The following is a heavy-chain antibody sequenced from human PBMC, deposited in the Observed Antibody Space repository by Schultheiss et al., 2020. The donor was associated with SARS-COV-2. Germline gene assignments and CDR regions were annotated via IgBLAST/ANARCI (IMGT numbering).Heavy chain of an antibody. CDR2: INPNSGGT. CDR3: ARDGVAAADTGGY. Sequence: ASVKVSCKASEYAFTDNFIHWVRQAPGQGLEWMGRINPNSGGTNYAQKFQGRVTMTRDTSISTAYMELSRLRSDDTAVYYCARDGVAAADTGGYWGQGTLVTVSS. V-gene: IGHV1-2*06. D-gene: IGHD6-13*01. CDR1: EYAFTDNF. J-gene: IGHJ4*02.